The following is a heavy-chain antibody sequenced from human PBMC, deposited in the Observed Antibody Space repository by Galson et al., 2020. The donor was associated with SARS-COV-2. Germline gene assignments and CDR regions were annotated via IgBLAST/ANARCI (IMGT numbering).Heavy chain of an antibody. CDR1: GFTFSSYA. J-gene: IGHJ6*02. V-gene: IGHV3-23*01. CDR3: AKDLPASSITMIVVVHGGMDV. CDR2: ISGSGGST. D-gene: IGHD3-22*01. Sequence: RESLKISCAASGFTFSSYAMSWVRQAPGKGLEWVSAISGSGGSTYYADSVKGRFTISRDNSKNTLYLQMNSLRAEDTAVYYCAKDLPASSITMIVVVHGGMDVWGQGTTVTVSS.